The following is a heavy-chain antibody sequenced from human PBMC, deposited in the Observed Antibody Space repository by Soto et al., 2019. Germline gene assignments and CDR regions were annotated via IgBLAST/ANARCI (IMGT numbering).Heavy chain of an antibody. V-gene: IGHV1-3*01. Sequence: ASVKVSCKAPGYTFTSYAMHWVRQAPGQRLEWMGWINAGNGNTKYSQKFQGRVTITRDTSASTAYMELSSLRSEDTAVYYCASFSDYYDSSGYYHGGWGQGTLVTVSS. CDR1: GYTFTSYA. J-gene: IGHJ4*02. CDR2: INAGNGNT. CDR3: ASFSDYYDSSGYYHGG. D-gene: IGHD3-22*01.